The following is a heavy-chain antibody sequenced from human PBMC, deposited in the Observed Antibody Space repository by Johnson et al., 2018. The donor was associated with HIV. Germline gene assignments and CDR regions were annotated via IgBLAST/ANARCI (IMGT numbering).Heavy chain of an antibody. CDR1: GFTFSDYY. J-gene: IGHJ3*02. CDR2: ISSSGSAI. V-gene: IGHV3-11*01. CDR3: ARVALNVGNDAFDI. D-gene: IGHD1-1*01. Sequence: QVQLVESGGGLVKPGGSLRLSCAASGFTFSDYYMNWIRQAPGKGLEWISYISSSGSAIYYADSVKGRFTISRDNAKNSLYLQMNSLRAEDTALYYCARVALNVGNDAFDIWGQGTMVTVSS.